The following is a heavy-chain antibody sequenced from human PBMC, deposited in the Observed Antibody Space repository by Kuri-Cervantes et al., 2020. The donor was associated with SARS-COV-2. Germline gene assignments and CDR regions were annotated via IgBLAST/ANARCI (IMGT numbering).Heavy chain of an antibody. CDR3: ARDRGYCDGGGCYSTGFSFDY. J-gene: IGHJ4*02. CDR2: ISSGSDYI. V-gene: IGHV3-21*01. Sequence: GESLKISCVASRFTFRSYGVTWVRQAPGRGLEWVSSISSGSDYIYYADSVKGRFSVSRDNAENSLSLQMNSLTAGDTAVYYCARDRGYCDGGGCYSTGFSFDYWGQGALVTVSS. D-gene: IGHD2-15*01. CDR1: RFTFRSYG.